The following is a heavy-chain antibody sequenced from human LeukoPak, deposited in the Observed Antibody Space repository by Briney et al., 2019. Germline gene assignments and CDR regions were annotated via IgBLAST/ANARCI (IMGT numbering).Heavy chain of an antibody. Sequence: GASVKVSCKASGGTFSSHAISWVRQAPGQGLEWMGRIIPIFGTANYAQKFQGRVTITTDESTSTAYMELSSLRSEDTAVYYCARASGGDCCTFDYWGQGTLVTVSS. CDR1: GGTFSSHA. V-gene: IGHV1-69*05. CDR3: ARASGGDCCTFDY. J-gene: IGHJ4*02. D-gene: IGHD2-21*02. CDR2: IIPIFGTA.